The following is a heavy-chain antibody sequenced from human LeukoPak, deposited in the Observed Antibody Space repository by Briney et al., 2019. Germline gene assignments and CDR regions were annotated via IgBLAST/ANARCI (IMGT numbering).Heavy chain of an antibody. CDR2: ISSSGSTI. V-gene: IGHV3-11*01. Sequence: GGSLRLSCAASGITFSDYYMSWIRQAPGKGLEWVSYISSSGSTIYYADSVRGQFTISRDNAKNSLYLQMNSLRAEDTAVYYCARDRTVTAYYFDYWGQGTLVTVSS. D-gene: IGHD2-21*02. CDR3: ARDRTVTAYYFDY. J-gene: IGHJ4*02. CDR1: GITFSDYY.